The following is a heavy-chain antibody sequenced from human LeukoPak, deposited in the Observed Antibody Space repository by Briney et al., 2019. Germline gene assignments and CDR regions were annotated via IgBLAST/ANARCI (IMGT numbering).Heavy chain of an antibody. CDR1: GFTFSSYS. Sequence: GGSLRLSCAASGFTFSSYSMNWVRQAPGKGLEWVSSISSSSSYIYYADSVKGRFTISRDNAKNSLYLQMNSLRAEDTAVYYCARDASSGYYYPSGYFGYWGQGTLVTVSS. D-gene: IGHD3-22*01. J-gene: IGHJ4*02. V-gene: IGHV3-21*01. CDR3: ARDASSGYYYPSGYFGY. CDR2: ISSSSSYI.